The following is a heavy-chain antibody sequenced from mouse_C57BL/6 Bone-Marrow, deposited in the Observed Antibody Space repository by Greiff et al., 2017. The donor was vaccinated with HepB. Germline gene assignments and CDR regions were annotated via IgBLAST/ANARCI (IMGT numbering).Heavy chain of an antibody. V-gene: IGHV1-82*01. CDR3: ALITTVVPRFAY. CDR2: IYPGDGDT. Sequence: QVQLKESGPELVKPGASVKISCKASGYAFSSSWMNWVKQRPGKGLEWIGRIYPGDGDTNYNGKFKGKATLTADKSSSTAYMQLSSLTSEDSAVYFCALITTVVPRFAYWGQGTLVTVSA. D-gene: IGHD1-1*01. CDR1: GYAFSSSW. J-gene: IGHJ3*01.